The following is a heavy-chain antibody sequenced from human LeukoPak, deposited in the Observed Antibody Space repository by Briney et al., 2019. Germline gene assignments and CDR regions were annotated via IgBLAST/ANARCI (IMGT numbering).Heavy chain of an antibody. V-gene: IGHV3-23*01. Sequence: GGSLRLSCAASGFTFSIYAMGWVRQAPGKGREWVSGISGSGGSTYYADSVKGRFTISRDNSKNTLYLQMNSLRAEDTAVYYCAKDTTVTTPRYDAFDIWGQGIMVTVSS. CDR3: AKDTTVTTPRYDAFDI. J-gene: IGHJ3*02. CDR1: GFTFSIYA. D-gene: IGHD4-17*01. CDR2: ISGSGGST.